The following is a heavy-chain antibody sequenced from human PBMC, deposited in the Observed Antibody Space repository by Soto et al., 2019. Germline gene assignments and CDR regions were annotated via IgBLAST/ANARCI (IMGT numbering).Heavy chain of an antibody. V-gene: IGHV1-69*13. J-gene: IGHJ6*02. CDR1: GGTFSSYA. Sequence: SVKVSCKASGGTFSSYAISWVRQAPEQGLEWMGGIIPIFGTANYAQKFQGRVTITADESTSTAYMELSSLRSDDTAVYYCARSSSGTYNPYYYYYYGMDVWGQGTTVTV. D-gene: IGHD3-10*01. CDR2: IIPIFGTA. CDR3: ARSSSGTYNPYYYYYYGMDV.